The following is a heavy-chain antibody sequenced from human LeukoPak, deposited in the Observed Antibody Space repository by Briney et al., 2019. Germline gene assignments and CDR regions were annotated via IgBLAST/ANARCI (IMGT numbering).Heavy chain of an antibody. CDR3: ANAYDSSGYYDY. CDR1: GFTFSSYA. D-gene: IGHD3-22*01. V-gene: IGHV3-7*01. CDR2: IKQDGSEK. J-gene: IGHJ4*02. Sequence: GGSLRLSCAASGFTFSSYAMSWVRQAPGKGLEWVANIKQDGSEKYYVDSVKGRFTISRDNAKNSLYLQMNSLRAEDTAVYYCANAYDSSGYYDYWGQGTLVTVSS.